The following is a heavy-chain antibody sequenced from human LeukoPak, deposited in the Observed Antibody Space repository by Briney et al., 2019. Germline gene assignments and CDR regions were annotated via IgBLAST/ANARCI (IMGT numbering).Heavy chain of an antibody. V-gene: IGHV3-20*04. CDR3: TRGSGSYPDY. Sequence: GGSLRLSCAASGFTFDDYVMSWVRQAPGKGLELVSSVNWSGGSTAYADSVKGRFTISRDNAKSSLYLQMNSLRAEDTALYYCTRGSGSYPDYWGRGTLVTVSS. CDR1: GFTFDDYV. J-gene: IGHJ4*02. CDR2: VNWSGGST. D-gene: IGHD1-26*01.